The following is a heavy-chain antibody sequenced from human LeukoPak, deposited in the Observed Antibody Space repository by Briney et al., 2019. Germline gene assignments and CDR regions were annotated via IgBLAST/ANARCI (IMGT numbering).Heavy chain of an antibody. CDR3: ARVPGGGTAAN. Sequence: SQTLSLSCTVSGGSVSSGSYYWSWIRQPPGKGLEWIWSTSYSGSTNYNPTPRSRVTISGDTSKNQFSLKLSSVTDADTALYYCARVPGGGTAANWGQGTMVTVSS. J-gene: IGHJ3*01. V-gene: IGHV4-61*01. CDR1: GGSVSSGSYY. CDR2: TSYSGST. D-gene: IGHD1-7*01.